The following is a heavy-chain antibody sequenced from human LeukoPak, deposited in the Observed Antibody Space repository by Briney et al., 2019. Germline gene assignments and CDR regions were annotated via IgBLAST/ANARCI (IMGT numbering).Heavy chain of an antibody. J-gene: IGHJ4*02. D-gene: IGHD6-19*01. CDR1: GFTFSSYA. V-gene: IGHV3-30-3*01. Sequence: GGSLRLSCAASGFTFSSYAMHWVRQAPGKGLEWVAVISYDGSNKYYADSVKGRFTISRDNSKNTLYLQMNSLRAEDTAVYYCARDARAAVAVNPFDYWGQGTLVTVSS. CDR3: ARDARAAVAVNPFDY. CDR2: ISYDGSNK.